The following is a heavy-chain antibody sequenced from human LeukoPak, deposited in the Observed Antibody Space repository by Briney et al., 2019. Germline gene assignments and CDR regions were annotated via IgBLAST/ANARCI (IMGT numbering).Heavy chain of an antibody. J-gene: IGHJ4*02. CDR3: ARYSVTRTIDY. CDR1: GGSFSGYY. CDR2: ISHSGST. V-gene: IGHV4-34*01. D-gene: IGHD1-14*01. Sequence: PSETLSLTCAVYGGSFSGYYWSWIRQPPGKGLEWIGEISHSGSTNYNPSLKSRVTISVDTSKNQFSLKLSSVTAADTAVYYCARYSVTRTIDYWGQGTLVTVSS.